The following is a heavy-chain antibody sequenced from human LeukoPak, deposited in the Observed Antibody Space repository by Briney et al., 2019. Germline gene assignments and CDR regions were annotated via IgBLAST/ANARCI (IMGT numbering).Heavy chain of an antibody. Sequence: SVKVSCKVSGGTFSSYAISWVRQAPGQGLEWMGGIIPIFGTANYAQKFQGRVTITADESTSTAYMELSSLRSEDTAVYYCARGCSSTSCYSRGGPNNWFDPWGQGTLVTVSS. J-gene: IGHJ5*02. CDR1: GGTFSSYA. CDR3: ARGCSSTSCYSRGGPNNWFDP. CDR2: IIPIFGTA. D-gene: IGHD2-2*01. V-gene: IGHV1-69*13.